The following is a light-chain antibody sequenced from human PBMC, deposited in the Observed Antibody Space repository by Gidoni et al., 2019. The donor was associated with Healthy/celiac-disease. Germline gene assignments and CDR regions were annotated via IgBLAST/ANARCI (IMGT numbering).Light chain of an antibody. CDR3: QQRSNWPRT. CDR2: DAS. Sequence: EIVLTQSPATLSLSPGERATLSCRASQSVSSYSAWYQQKPGQAPRLLIYDASNRATGIPARFSGSGPGTDFTLTISSLEPEDFAVYYCQQRSNWPRTFGQGTKLEIK. CDR1: QSVSSY. J-gene: IGKJ2*01. V-gene: IGKV3-11*01.